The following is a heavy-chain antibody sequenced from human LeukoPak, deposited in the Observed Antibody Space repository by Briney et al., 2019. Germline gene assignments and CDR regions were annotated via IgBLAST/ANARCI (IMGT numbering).Heavy chain of an antibody. CDR1: GFTFSTNS. D-gene: IGHD1-26*01. Sequence: GGSLRLSWAASGFTFSTNSMSWVRQAQGEGLEWVSYISSTGGTIYYADSMKGRFTISRDNSKNTLYLQMNSLRAEDTAVYYCAKDQGELVYWGQGTLVTVSS. V-gene: IGHV3-48*01. J-gene: IGHJ4*02. CDR3: AKDQGELVY. CDR2: ISSTGGTI.